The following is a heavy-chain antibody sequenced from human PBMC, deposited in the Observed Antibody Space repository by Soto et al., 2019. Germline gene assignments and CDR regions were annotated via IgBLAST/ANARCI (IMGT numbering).Heavy chain of an antibody. CDR1: GFTFSSYS. CDR2: VKRKTNGGTT. CDR3: ATCYGSGTDCQEDYLAF. V-gene: IGHV3-15*01. D-gene: IGHD3-10*01. J-gene: IGHJ4*02. Sequence: GGSLRLSCAASGFTFSSYSINWVRQAPETGLEWVRRVKRKTNGGTTDYAAPVKDRFNISRDDSKNTLYLQMNNLKTEDTAVYYCATCYGSGTDCQEDYLAFWGQGTPVTVSS.